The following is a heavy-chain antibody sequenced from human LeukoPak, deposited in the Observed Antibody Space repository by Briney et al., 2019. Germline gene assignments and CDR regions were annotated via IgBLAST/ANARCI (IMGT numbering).Heavy chain of an antibody. V-gene: IGHV1-18*04. CDR1: GYTFTSYY. CDR2: ISVYNGNT. CDR3: ARTSAYGSSWHSY. D-gene: IGHD6-13*01. J-gene: IGHJ4*02. Sequence: EASVKVSCKASGYTFTSYYMHWVRQAPGHGLEWMGWISVYNGNTDYAQKLQGRVTMTTDTSTNTAYMELRSLRSDDTAVYYCARTSAYGSSWHSYWGQGTLVTVSS.